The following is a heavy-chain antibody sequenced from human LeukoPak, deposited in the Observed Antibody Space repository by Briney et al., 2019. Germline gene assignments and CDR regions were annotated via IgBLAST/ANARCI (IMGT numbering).Heavy chain of an antibody. J-gene: IGHJ4*02. D-gene: IGHD4-17*01. CDR1: GFTVSSNS. CDR2: IYSGGNT. Sequence: GGSLRLSCTVSGFTVSSNSMSWVRQAPGKGLEWVSFIYSGGNTHYSDSVKGRFTISRDNSKNTLYLQMNSLRADDTAVYYCARRAGEYSHPYDYWGQGTLVTVSS. V-gene: IGHV3-53*01. CDR3: ARRAGEYSHPYDY.